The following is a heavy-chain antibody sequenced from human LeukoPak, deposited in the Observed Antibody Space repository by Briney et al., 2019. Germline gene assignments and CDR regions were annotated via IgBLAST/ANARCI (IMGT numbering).Heavy chain of an antibody. J-gene: IGHJ4*02. D-gene: IGHD3-22*01. CDR3: ARVSSGYLVDY. CDR2: INHSGST. Sequence: SETLSLTCAVYGGSFSGYYWSWIRQPPGKGLEWIGEINHSGSTNYNPPLKSRVTISVDTSKNQFSLKLSSVTAADTAVYYCARVSSGYLVDYWGQGTLVTVSS. CDR1: GGSFSGYY. V-gene: IGHV4-34*01.